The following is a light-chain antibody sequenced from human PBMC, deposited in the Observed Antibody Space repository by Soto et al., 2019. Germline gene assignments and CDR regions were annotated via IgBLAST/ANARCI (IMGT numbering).Light chain of an antibody. CDR1: QNIYGW. CDR3: QQYNSYPWT. Sequence: DIQMTQSPSTLSASVGDRVTITCRATQNIYGWLAWYQQKSGKAPKLLIYDASSLESGVPSRFSGSGFGTDFTVTISSLQPDDFATYYCQQYNSYPWTFGQGTKVEVK. J-gene: IGKJ1*01. V-gene: IGKV1-5*01. CDR2: DAS.